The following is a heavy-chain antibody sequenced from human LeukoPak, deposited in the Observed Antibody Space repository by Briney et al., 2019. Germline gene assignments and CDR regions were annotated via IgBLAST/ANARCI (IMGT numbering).Heavy chain of an antibody. V-gene: IGHV3-7*02. CDR2: IKHDGSEK. J-gene: IGHJ4*02. D-gene: IGHD5-24*01. CDR3: ARCRDGYKHFDY. CDR1: GFTFSSYY. Sequence: GGSLRLSCAASGFTFSSYYMSWVRQAPGKGLEWVANIKHDGSEKFYVDSVKGRFTISRDNAKNSLYLQMNSLRAEGTAVYYCARCRDGYKHFDYWGQGILVTVSS.